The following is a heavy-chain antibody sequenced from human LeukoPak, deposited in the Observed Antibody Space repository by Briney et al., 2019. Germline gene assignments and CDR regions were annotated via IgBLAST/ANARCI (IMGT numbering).Heavy chain of an antibody. V-gene: IGHV3-7*05. CDR3: AGDRSGSY. CDR1: GITFSGYW. J-gene: IGHJ4*02. CDR2: INQDGSEK. D-gene: IGHD3-3*01. Sequence: PGGSLRLSCAASGITFSGYWMSWVRQAPGKGLEWVATINQDGSEKYYVDSVKGRFTISRDNAKNSLYLEMNSLRAEDTAIYYCAGDRSGSYWGQGTLVTVSS.